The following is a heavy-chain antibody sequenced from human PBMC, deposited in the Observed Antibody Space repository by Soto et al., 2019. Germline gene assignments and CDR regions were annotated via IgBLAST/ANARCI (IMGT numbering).Heavy chain of an antibody. CDR1: GYTFTSYY. J-gene: IGHJ4*02. CDR3: ARGGLEMTTITSYFDY. Sequence: ASVKVSCKASGYTFTSYYIHWVRQAPGQGLEWMGIINPSDGSTTYAQKFQGRVTMTRDTSTSTVYMELSSLRSEDTAVFYCARGGLEMTTITSYFDYWGQGTLVTVSS. V-gene: IGHV1-46*01. D-gene: IGHD4-4*01. CDR2: INPSDGST.